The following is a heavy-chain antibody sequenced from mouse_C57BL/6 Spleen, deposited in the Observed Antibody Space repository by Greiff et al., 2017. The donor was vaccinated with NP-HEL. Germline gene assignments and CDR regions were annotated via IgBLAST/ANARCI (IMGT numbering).Heavy chain of an antibody. Sequence: EVKLQESGGGLVQPGGSLKLSCAASGFTFSDYGMAWVRQAPRKGPEWVAFISNLAYSIYYADTVTGRFTISRENAKNTLYLEMSSLRSEDTAMYYCARHDYYGSSGYFDVWGTGTTVTVSS. CDR3: ARHDYYGSSGYFDV. CDR2: ISNLAYSI. J-gene: IGHJ1*03. V-gene: IGHV5-15*01. CDR1: GFTFSDYG. D-gene: IGHD1-1*01.